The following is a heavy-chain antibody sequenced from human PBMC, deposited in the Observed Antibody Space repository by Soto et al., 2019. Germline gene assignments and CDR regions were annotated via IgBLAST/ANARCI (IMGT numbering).Heavy chain of an antibody. CDR3: VRDLLGAGGHFDY. CDR1: GFIFXXXX. V-gene: IGHV3-33*01. Sequence: SCAASGFIFXXXXXXWVRQAPXXXXXWVAHIWYDGSNTYYADSVKGRFTISRNNSRXXVYLQMNSLRAEDTAVYHCVRDLLGAGGHFDYWGQGTPVTVS. CDR2: IWYDGSNT. D-gene: IGHD2-15*01. J-gene: IGHJ4*02.